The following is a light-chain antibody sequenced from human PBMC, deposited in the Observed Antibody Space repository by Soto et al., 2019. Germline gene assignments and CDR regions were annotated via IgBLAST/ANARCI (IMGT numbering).Light chain of an antibody. Sequence: DIQVTQSPSSLSSSVGDRVTITCRASENVDRYVNWYQQIPGKAPSLLISAASTLQSGVPSRFRGSESVTSFTLTIDSLQPEDFAVYYCQQTHSTPPTFGQGTKVEVK. V-gene: IGKV1-39*01. CDR2: AAS. CDR3: QQTHSTPPT. J-gene: IGKJ1*01. CDR1: ENVDRY.